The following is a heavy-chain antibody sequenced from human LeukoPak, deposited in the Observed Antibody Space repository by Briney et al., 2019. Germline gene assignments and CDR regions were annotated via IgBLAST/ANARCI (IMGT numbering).Heavy chain of an antibody. J-gene: IGHJ1*01. CDR1: GFPFSSYV. Sequence: GGSLRLSCAASGFPFSSYVMGWVRQAPGKGLEWVSPISDSIGSTYYADSVKGRFTISRDNSKNTLYLQMNSLRAEDTAVYYCATLGYCTSTSCSLVHWGQGTLVTVSS. CDR3: ATLGYCTSTSCSLVH. V-gene: IGHV3-23*01. CDR2: ISDSIGST. D-gene: IGHD2-2*03.